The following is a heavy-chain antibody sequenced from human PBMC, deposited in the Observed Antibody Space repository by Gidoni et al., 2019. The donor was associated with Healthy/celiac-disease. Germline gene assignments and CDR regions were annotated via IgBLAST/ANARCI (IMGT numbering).Heavy chain of an antibody. CDR3: ATQEAGGSSGGFDY. CDR1: GFTFSSYG. Sequence: QVQLVESGGGVVQPGRSLRLSCAASGFTFSSYGMHWVRQAPGKGLEWVAVISYDGSNKYYADSVKGRFTISRDNSKNTLYLQMNSLRAEDTAVYYCATQEAGGSSGGFDYWGQGTLVTVSS. CDR2: ISYDGSNK. J-gene: IGHJ4*02. D-gene: IGHD6-19*01. V-gene: IGHV3-30*03.